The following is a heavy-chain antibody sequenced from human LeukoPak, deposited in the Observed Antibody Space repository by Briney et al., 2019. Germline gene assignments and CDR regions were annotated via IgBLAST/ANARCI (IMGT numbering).Heavy chain of an antibody. CDR2: ISSSSSYI. CDR1: EFTFSSFT. V-gene: IGHV3-21*01. D-gene: IGHD3-22*01. CDR3: AREHYYDSSGNYYGGYYFDY. J-gene: IGHJ4*02. Sequence: GGSLRLSCAASEFTFSSFTMNWVRQAPGKGLEWVSSISSSSSYIYYADSVKGRFTISRDNGKNSLYLQMNSLRAEDTAVYYCAREHYYDSSGNYYGGYYFDYWGQGTLVTVSS.